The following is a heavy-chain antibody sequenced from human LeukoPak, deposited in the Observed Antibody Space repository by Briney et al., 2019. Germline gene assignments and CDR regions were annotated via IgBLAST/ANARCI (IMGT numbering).Heavy chain of an antibody. V-gene: IGHV4-34*01. CDR1: GGSFSGYY. Sequence: SETLSLTCAVYGGSFSGYYWSWIRQPPGKGLEWIGEINHSGSTNYNPSLKSRVTISVDTSKNQFSLKLSSVTAADTAVYYCGGSRYYFDYWGQGTLVTVSS. CDR2: INHSGST. D-gene: IGHD3-16*01. J-gene: IGHJ4*02. CDR3: GGSRYYFDY.